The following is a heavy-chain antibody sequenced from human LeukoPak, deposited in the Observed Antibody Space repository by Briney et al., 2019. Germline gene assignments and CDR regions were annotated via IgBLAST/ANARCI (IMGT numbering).Heavy chain of an antibody. CDR3: ARGLGSSGWRASVYYYYYGMDV. J-gene: IGHJ6*01. Sequence: EASVKVSCKASGYTFTSYDINWVRQATGQGLEWMGWMNPNSGNTGYAQKFQGRVTMTRNTSISTAYMELSSLRSEDTAVYYCARGLGSSGWRASVYYYYYGMDVWGQGATVTVCS. CDR1: GYTFTSYD. D-gene: IGHD6-19*01. CDR2: MNPNSGNT. V-gene: IGHV1-8*01.